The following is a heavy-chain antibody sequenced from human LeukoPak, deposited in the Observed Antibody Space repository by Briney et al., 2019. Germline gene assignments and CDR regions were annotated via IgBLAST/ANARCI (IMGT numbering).Heavy chain of an antibody. CDR1: GDSISSSSYY. CDR3: ARVGGWFDP. V-gene: IGHV4-39*07. Sequence: PSETLSLTCTVSGDSISSSSYYWDWIRQPPGKGLEWIGSIYYSGNTYYNPSLKSRVTISVDTSKNQFSLKLSSVTAADTAVYYCARVGGWFDPWGQGTLATVSS. CDR2: IYYSGNT. D-gene: IGHD3-16*01. J-gene: IGHJ5*02.